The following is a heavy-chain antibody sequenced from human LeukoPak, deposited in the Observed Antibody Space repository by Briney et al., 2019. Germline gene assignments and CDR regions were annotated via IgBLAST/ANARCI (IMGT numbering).Heavy chain of an antibody. Sequence: SETLSLTCTVSGGSISSYYWSWIRQPAGKGLEWIGRIYTSGSTNYNPSLKSRVTMSVDTSKNQFSLKLSSVTAADTAVYYCARESDILTGNYYYYYMDVWGKGTTVTISS. CDR3: ARESDILTGNYYYYYMDV. J-gene: IGHJ6*03. D-gene: IGHD3-9*01. CDR2: IYTSGST. V-gene: IGHV4-4*07. CDR1: GGSISSYY.